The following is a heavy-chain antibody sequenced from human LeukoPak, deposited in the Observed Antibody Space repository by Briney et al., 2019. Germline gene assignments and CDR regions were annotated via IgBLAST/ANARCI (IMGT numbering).Heavy chain of an antibody. Sequence: GGSLRLSCAASGFTFSSYGMHWVRQAPGKGLEWVAVIWYDGSNKYYADSVKGRFTISRDNSKNTLYLQMNSLRGEDNAVYYCAREEGWYYSSSGFDYWGQGTLVTVSS. CDR1: GFTFSSYG. CDR2: IWYDGSNK. J-gene: IGHJ4*02. CDR3: AREEGWYYSSSGFDY. D-gene: IGHD6-6*01. V-gene: IGHV3-33*01.